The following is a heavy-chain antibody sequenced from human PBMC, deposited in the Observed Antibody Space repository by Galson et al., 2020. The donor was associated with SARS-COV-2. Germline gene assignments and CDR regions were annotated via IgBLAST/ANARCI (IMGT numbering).Heavy chain of an antibody. J-gene: IGHJ4*02. CDR3: ARDEGGRDGYNPHYFDY. Sequence: GESLKISCEASGFTLKSYAMHWVRQAPGKGLEWVGDVSYDGGSAYYADSVKGRFTISRDNSRNTLYLQMNSLMIEDTAIYYCARDEGGRDGYNPHYFDYWGRGTLVTVSS. CDR1: GFTLKSYA. V-gene: IGHV3-30*04. D-gene: IGHD5-12*01. CDR2: VSYDGGSA.